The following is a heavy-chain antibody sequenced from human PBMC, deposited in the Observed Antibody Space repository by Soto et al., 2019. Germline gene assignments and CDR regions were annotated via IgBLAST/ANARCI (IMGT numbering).Heavy chain of an antibody. Sequence: PGGSLRLSCAASGFTFSSYAMHWVRQAPGKGLEWVAVISYDGSNKYYADSVKGRFTISRDNSKNTLYLQMNSLRAEDTAVYYCARDKEGDYVFLPRYYYGMDVWGQGTAVTVSS. J-gene: IGHJ6*02. CDR1: GFTFSSYA. CDR2: ISYDGSNK. D-gene: IGHD4-17*01. V-gene: IGHV3-30-3*01. CDR3: ARDKEGDYVFLPRYYYGMDV.